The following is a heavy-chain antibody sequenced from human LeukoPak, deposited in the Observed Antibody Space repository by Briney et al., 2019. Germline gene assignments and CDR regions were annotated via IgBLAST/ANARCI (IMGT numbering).Heavy chain of an antibody. CDR1: GFTFDDYA. D-gene: IGHD6-13*01. J-gene: IGHJ4*02. CDR2: ISWNSGSI. CDR3: AKDESSSWNEYYFDY. V-gene: IGHV3-9*03. Sequence: GGSLRLSCAASGFTFDDYAMHWVRQAPGKGLEWVSGISWNSGSIGYADSAKGRFTISRDNAKNSLYLQMNSLRAEDMALYYCAKDESSSWNEYYFDYWGQGTLVTVSS.